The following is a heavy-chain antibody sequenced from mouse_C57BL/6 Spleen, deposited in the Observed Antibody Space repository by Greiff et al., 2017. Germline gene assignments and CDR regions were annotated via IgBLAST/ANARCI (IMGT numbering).Heavy chain of an antibody. CDR2: INPSTGGT. Sequence: VQLQQSGPELVKPGASVKISCKASGYSFTGYYMNWVKQSPEKSLEWIGEINPSTGGTTYNQKFKAKATLTVDKSSSTAYMQLKSLTSEDSAVYYCAREDYDGFDYWGQGTTLTVSS. V-gene: IGHV1-42*01. D-gene: IGHD2-4*01. J-gene: IGHJ2*01. CDR1: GYSFTGYY. CDR3: AREDYDGFDY.